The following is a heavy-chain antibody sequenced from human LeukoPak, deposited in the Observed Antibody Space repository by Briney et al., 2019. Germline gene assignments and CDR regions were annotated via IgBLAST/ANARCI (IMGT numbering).Heavy chain of an antibody. CDR3: AREATPAGGFDY. Sequence: SETLSLTCTVSGGSISSYYWSWIRQPPGKGLEWIGYIYYSGSTYYNPSLKSRVTISVDTSKNQFSLKLSSVTAADTAVYYCAREATPAGGFDYWGQGTLVTVSS. D-gene: IGHD4-23*01. V-gene: IGHV4-59*12. CDR1: GGSISSYY. CDR2: IYYSGST. J-gene: IGHJ4*02.